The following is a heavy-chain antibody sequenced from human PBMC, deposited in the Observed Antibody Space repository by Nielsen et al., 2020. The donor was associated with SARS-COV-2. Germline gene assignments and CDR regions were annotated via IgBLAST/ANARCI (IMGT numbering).Heavy chain of an antibody. Sequence: GGSLRLSCAASGFTFDDYGMSWVRQAPGKGLEWVSGISWNSGSIGYADSVKGRFTISRDNAKNSLYLQMNSLRAEDTALYYCASLGGLLWFGEYEHKGDYWGQGTLVTVSS. V-gene: IGHV3-9*01. J-gene: IGHJ4*02. CDR3: ASLGGLLWFGEYEHKGDY. D-gene: IGHD3-10*01. CDR2: ISWNSGSI. CDR1: GFTFDDYG.